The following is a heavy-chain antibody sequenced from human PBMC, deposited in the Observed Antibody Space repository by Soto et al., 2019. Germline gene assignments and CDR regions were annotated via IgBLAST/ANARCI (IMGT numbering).Heavy chain of an antibody. D-gene: IGHD2-2*01. V-gene: IGHV1-69*02. CDR1: GGTFSSYT. CDR3: ARRYCSSTSCYDY. CDR2: IIPILGIA. Sequence: QVQLVQSGAEVKKPGSSVKVSCKASGGTFSSYTISWVRQAPGQGLEWMGRIIPILGIANYAQKFQGRVTITADKSTSTDYMELISLRSEDTAVYYCARRYCSSTSCYDYWGQGTLVTVSS. J-gene: IGHJ4*02.